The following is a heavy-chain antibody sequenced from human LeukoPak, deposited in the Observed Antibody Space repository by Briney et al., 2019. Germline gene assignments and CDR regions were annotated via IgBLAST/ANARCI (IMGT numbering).Heavy chain of an antibody. CDR3: ARAPYSSGWYGSENY. Sequence: ASVKVSCKASGYTFTSYDINWVRQATGQGLEWMGWMNPNSGNTGYAQKFQGRVTMTRDTSISTAYMELSSLRSEDTAVYYCARAPYSSGWYGSENYWGQGTLVTVSS. CDR2: MNPNSGNT. J-gene: IGHJ4*02. V-gene: IGHV1-8*01. CDR1: GYTFTSYD. D-gene: IGHD6-19*01.